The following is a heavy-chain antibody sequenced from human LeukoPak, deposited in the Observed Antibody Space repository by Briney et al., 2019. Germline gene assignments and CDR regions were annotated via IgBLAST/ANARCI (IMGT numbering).Heavy chain of an antibody. Sequence: KSSGTLSLTCAVSGDSISSSNWWSWVRQPPGKGLEWIGEIYHTGSTNYNPSLKSRVTISVDKSTNEISLKLSSVTAADTAVYYCARDREYYDFWSGYYNYWGQGTLVTVSS. CDR1: GDSISSSNW. CDR3: ARDREYYDFWSGYYNY. J-gene: IGHJ4*02. V-gene: IGHV4-4*02. D-gene: IGHD3-3*01. CDR2: IYHTGST.